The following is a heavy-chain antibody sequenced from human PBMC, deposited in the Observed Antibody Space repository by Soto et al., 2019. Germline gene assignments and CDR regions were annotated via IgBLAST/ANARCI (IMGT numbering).Heavy chain of an antibody. D-gene: IGHD1-7*01. Sequence: ASVKVSCKASGYTFTGYYMHWVRQAPGQGLEWMGWINPNSGGTNYAQKFQGWVTMTRDTSISTAYMELSRLRSDDTAVYYCARGITGTKEGFYYYYGMDVWRQGTTVTVSS. CDR1: GYTFTGYY. J-gene: IGHJ6*02. CDR2: INPNSGGT. V-gene: IGHV1-2*04. CDR3: ARGITGTKEGFYYYYGMDV.